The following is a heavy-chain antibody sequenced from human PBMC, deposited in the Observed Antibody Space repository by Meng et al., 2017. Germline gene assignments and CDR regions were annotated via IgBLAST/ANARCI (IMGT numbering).Heavy chain of an antibody. CDR3: ARDRGAVAGTNFDY. J-gene: IGHJ4*02. D-gene: IGHD6-19*01. CDR2: IYHSGST. CDR1: GGTISSSNW. V-gene: IGHV4-4*02. Sequence: QKVDASLVKRSGAGSLLAGVDGGTISSSNWRSWFRQPPGKGLEWIGEIYHSGSTNYNPSLKSRVTISVNKSKNQFSLKLSSVTAADTAVYYCARDRGAVAGTNFDYWAKETLVTVSS.